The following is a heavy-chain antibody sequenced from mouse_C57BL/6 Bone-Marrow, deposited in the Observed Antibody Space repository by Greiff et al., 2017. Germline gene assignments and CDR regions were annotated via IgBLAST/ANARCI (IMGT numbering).Heavy chain of an antibody. Sequence: QVQLKQPGAELVKPGASVKLSCKASGYTFTSYWMHWVKQRPGQGLEWIGMIHPNSGSTNYNEKFKGKATLTVDKSSSTAYMQLSSLTSEDAAVYYCARGGTTVVGRDYWGQGTTLTVSS. D-gene: IGHD1-1*01. CDR2: IHPNSGST. CDR1: GYTFTSYW. V-gene: IGHV1-64*01. J-gene: IGHJ2*01. CDR3: ARGGTTVVGRDY.